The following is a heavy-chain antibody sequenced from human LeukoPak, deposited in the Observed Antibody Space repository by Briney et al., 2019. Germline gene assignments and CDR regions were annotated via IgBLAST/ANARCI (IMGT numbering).Heavy chain of an antibody. CDR2: INHSGST. D-gene: IGHD3-10*01. CDR1: GGSFSGYY. CDR3: ARGERITMVRGVLSHFDY. Sequence: SETLSLTCAVYGGSFSGYYWSWIRQPPGKGLEWIGEINHSGSTNYNPSLKSRVTISVDTSKNQFSLKLSSVTAADTAVYYCARGERITMVRGVLSHFDYWGQGTLVTVSS. J-gene: IGHJ4*02. V-gene: IGHV4-34*01.